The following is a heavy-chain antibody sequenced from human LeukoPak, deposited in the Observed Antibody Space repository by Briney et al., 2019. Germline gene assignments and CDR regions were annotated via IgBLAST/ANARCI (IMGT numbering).Heavy chain of an antibody. V-gene: IGHV1-18*01. J-gene: IGHJ4*02. CDR2: ISAYNGNT. D-gene: IGHD6-13*01. CDR1: GYTFTSYG. CDR3: AREAPPWIAAAGKEYYFDY. Sequence: ASVKVSCKASGYTFTSYGISWVRQAPGQGLEWMGWISAYNGNTNYAQKLQGRVTMTTDTSTSTAYMGLRSLRSDDTAVYYCAREAPPWIAAAGKEYYFDYWGQGTLVTVSS.